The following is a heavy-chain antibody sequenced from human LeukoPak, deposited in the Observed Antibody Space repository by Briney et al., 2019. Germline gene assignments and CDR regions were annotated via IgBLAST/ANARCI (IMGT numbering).Heavy chain of an antibody. V-gene: IGHV3-23*01. CDR2: ITGSGGST. CDR1: GFTFSSYA. Sequence: VQPGGSLRLSCVASGFTFSSYAMSWVRQAPGKGLEWVSGITGSGGSTYYVGSVKGRFSISRDNSKNTVYLQMNSLRAEDTAVYYCAKVGSYYDILTGIDYWGQGTLVTVSS. CDR3: AKVGSYYDILTGIDY. D-gene: IGHD3-9*01. J-gene: IGHJ4*02.